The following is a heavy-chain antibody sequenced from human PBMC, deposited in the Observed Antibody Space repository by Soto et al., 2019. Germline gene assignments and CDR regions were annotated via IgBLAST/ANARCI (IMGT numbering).Heavy chain of an antibody. V-gene: IGHV1-69*02. D-gene: IGHD3-9*01. J-gene: IGHJ5*02. CDR1: GGTFSSYT. CDR3: ARLYDTLKGYNWFDP. Sequence: SVKVSCKASGGTFSSYTISWVRQAPGQGLEWMGRIIPILGIANYAQKFQGRVTITADKSTSTAYMVLSSLRSEDTALYYCARLYDTLKGYNWFDPWGQGTLVTVSS. CDR2: IIPILGIA.